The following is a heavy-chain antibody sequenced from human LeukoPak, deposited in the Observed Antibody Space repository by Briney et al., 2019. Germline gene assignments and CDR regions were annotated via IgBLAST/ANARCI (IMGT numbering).Heavy chain of an antibody. D-gene: IGHD2-8*02. V-gene: IGHV3-43*01. CDR2: ISRDGINT. CDR3: TKGPYWDY. CDR1: GFAFDDYD. Sequence: GGSLRLSCTASGFAFDDYDMHWVRQGPGKGLEWVSLISRDGINTYYADSVKGRFTISRDNRKKSLYLQMISLRTEDTAFYYCTKGPYWDYWGQGTLVTVSS. J-gene: IGHJ4*02.